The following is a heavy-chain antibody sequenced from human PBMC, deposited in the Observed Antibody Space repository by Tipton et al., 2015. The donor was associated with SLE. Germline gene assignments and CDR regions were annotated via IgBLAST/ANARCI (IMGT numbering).Heavy chain of an antibody. CDR2: ISGSGGST. CDR3: AKDRIGIAVAGDAFDI. J-gene: IGHJ3*02. CDR1: GFTFSSYS. Sequence: SLRLSCAASGFTFSSYSMNWVRQAPGKGLEWVSAISGSGGSTYYADSVKRRFTISRDNSKNTLYLQMNSLRAEDTAVYYCAKDRIGIAVAGDAFDIWGQGTMVTVSS. D-gene: IGHD6-19*01. V-gene: IGHV3-23*01.